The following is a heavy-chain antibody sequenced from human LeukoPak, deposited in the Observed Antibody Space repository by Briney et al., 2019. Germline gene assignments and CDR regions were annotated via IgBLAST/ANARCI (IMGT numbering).Heavy chain of an antibody. V-gene: IGHV3-23*01. CDR1: GFTFGTYA. J-gene: IGHJ4*02. CDR2: ISGSGDST. CDR3: AKDLRWYYDTTGFYSFVY. D-gene: IGHD3-22*01. Sequence: GGSLRLSCAASGFTFGTYAMTWVRQAPGKGLEWVSSISGSGDSTYYADSVKGRFTISRDNSKKTLSLQMNTLRAEDTAIYYCAKDLRWYYDTTGFYSFVYWGQGTLVTVSS.